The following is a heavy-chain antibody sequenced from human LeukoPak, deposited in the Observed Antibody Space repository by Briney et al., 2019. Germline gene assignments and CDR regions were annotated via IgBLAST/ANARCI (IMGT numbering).Heavy chain of an antibody. V-gene: IGHV3-48*02. Sequence: PGGSPRLSCAASGFTFSKYGMNWVRQAPGKGLELVSYISSSSTIIYYADSVKGRFTISRDNAKNSLYLQMNSLRDEDTAVYYCARGGSYAYRYFDYWGQGTLVTVSS. D-gene: IGHD3-16*01. CDR3: ARGGSYAYRYFDY. CDR2: ISSSSTII. CDR1: GFTFSKYG. J-gene: IGHJ4*02.